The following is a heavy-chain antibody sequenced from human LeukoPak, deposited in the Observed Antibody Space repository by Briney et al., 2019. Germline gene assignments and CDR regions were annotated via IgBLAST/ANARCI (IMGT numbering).Heavy chain of an antibody. CDR1: GFTFSSYW. CDR3: ARGCSSTSCSGWFDP. Sequence: GGSLRLSCAASGFTFSSYWMSWVRQAPGKGPEWVANIKQDGSEKNYVDSVKGRFSISRDNAKNSLDLQMNSLRAEDTAVYYCARGCSSTSCSGWFDPWGQGTLVTVPS. J-gene: IGHJ5*02. CDR2: IKQDGSEK. D-gene: IGHD2-2*01. V-gene: IGHV3-7*01.